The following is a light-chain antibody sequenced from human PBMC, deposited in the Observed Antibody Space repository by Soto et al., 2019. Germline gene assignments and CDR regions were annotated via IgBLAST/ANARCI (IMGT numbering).Light chain of an antibody. CDR2: DNN. Sequence: QSVLTQPPSVSGAPGQRVTIPCTGSSSNIGAGYDVHWYQQLPGTAPKLLIYDNNYRPSGVPDRFSGSKSGTSASLAITGLQAEDEADYYCQAFDSSLSGHYVFGTGTQLTVL. CDR1: SSNIGAGYD. CDR3: QAFDSSLSGHYV. J-gene: IGLJ1*01. V-gene: IGLV1-40*01.